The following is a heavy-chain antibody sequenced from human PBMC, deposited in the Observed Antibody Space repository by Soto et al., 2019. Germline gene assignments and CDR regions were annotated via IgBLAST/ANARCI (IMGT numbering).Heavy chain of an antibody. Sequence: QVQLQESGPGLVKPSQTLSLTCTVSGGSITSDYSCWSWIRQPPGEGLEWIGHIFDSGTTYTNPATRSQVSISLATPKHPFSLTLSSVTAADTAVYYCARGPSGDKVHYWGQGALVTVSS. CDR3: ARGPSGDKVHY. D-gene: IGHD7-27*01. CDR2: IFDSGTT. J-gene: IGHJ4*02. CDR1: GGSITSDYSC. V-gene: IGHV4-30-4*01.